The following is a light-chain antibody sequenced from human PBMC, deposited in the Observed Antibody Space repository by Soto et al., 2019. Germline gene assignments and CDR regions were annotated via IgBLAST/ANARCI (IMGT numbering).Light chain of an antibody. CDR3: SSYTSSRTPLV. J-gene: IGLJ1*01. CDR2: DVS. V-gene: IGLV2-14*01. CDR1: SSDVGGYNY. Sequence: QSALTQPASVSGSPGQSITISCTGTSSDVGGYNYVSWYQQHPGKAPKLMFYDVSNRPSGGSNRFSGSKSGNTASLTISGLQAEDEADYYCSSYTSSRTPLVFGTGTKLTVL.